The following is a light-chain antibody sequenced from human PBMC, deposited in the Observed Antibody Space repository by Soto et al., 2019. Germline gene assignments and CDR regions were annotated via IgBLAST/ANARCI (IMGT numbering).Light chain of an antibody. CDR3: CSYAGTYTPL. J-gene: IGLJ2*01. CDR2: EVV. Sequence: QSALTQPPSASGSPGQSVTISCTGTKNDIGVYDFVSWYQHHPGKAPRLIIYEVVQRPSGVPDRFSGSKSANTASLTISGLQAEDEADYYCCSYAGTYTPLFGGGTKLTVL. V-gene: IGLV2-8*01. CDR1: KNDIGVYDF.